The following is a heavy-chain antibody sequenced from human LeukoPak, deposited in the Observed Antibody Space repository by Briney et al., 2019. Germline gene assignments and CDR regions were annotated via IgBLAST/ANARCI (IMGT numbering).Heavy chain of an antibody. Sequence: SETLSLTCTVSGGSISSGGYYWSWIRQHPGKGLEWIGYIYYSGSTYYNPSLKSRVTISVDTSKNQFSLKLSSVTAADTAVYYCARARRQYTAMVTGYFDYWGQGTLVTVSS. CDR3: ARARRQYTAMVTGYFDY. CDR2: IYYSGST. V-gene: IGHV4-31*03. D-gene: IGHD5-18*01. J-gene: IGHJ4*02. CDR1: GGSISSGGYY.